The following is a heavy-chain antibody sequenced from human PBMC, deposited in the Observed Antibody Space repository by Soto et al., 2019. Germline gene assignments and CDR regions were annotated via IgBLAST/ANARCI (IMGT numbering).Heavy chain of an antibody. V-gene: IGHV3-9*01. CDR3: AKGLRLGVLSLTWFDP. J-gene: IGHJ5*02. CDR2: ISWNRGSI. Sequence: EVQLVESGGGLVQPGRSLRLSCAASGFTLDDYAMHWVRQAPGKGLEWVSGISWNRGSIGYADSVKGRFTISRDNAKNSLYLPMNSLRAEETALYYCAKGLRLGVLSLTWFDPWGQGTLVTVSS. CDR1: GFTLDDYA. D-gene: IGHD3-16*02.